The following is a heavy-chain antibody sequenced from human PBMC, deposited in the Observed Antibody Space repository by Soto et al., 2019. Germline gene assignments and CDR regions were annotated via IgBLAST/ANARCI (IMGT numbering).Heavy chain of an antibody. CDR1: GGTFSSYA. Sequence: SVKVSCKASGGTFSSYAISWVRQAPGQGLEWMGGIIPIFGTANYAQKFQGRVTITADKSTSTAYMELSSLRSEDTAVYYCARDRGPAAIAQYYYYGMDVWGQGTTVTVSS. CDR3: ARDRGPAAIAQYYYYGMDV. V-gene: IGHV1-69*06. CDR2: IIPIFGTA. D-gene: IGHD2-2*01. J-gene: IGHJ6*02.